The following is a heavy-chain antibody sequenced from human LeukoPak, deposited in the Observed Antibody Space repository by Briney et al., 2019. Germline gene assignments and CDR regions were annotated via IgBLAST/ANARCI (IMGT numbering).Heavy chain of an antibody. V-gene: IGHV3-30-3*01. CDR2: ISYDGSNK. J-gene: IGHJ4*02. Sequence: GRSLRLSCAASGFTFSSYAMHWVRQAPGKGLEWVAVISYDGSNKYYADSVKGRFTISRDNSKNTLDLQMNSLRAEDTAVYHCAKGMRAYDSSGYPRGYWGQGTLVTVSS. CDR1: GFTFSSYA. CDR3: AKGMRAYDSSGYPRGY. D-gene: IGHD3-22*01.